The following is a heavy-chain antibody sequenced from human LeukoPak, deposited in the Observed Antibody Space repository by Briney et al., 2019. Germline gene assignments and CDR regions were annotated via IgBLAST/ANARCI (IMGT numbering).Heavy chain of an antibody. CDR3: ARNIVVAPAAIGDTPMVEYYFDY. V-gene: IGHV1-2*02. CDR2: INPNSGGT. CDR1: GYTFTGYY. J-gene: IGHJ4*02. D-gene: IGHD2-2*02. Sequence: ASVKVSCKASGYTFTGYYMHWVRQAPGQGLEWMGWINPNSGGTNYAQKFQGRVTITTDESTSTAYMELSSLRSEDTAVYYCARNIVVAPAAIGDTPMVEYYFDYWGQGTLVTVSS.